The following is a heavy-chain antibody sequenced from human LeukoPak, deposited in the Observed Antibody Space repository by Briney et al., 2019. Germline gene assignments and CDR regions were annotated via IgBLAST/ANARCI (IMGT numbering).Heavy chain of an antibody. CDR1: GFTFSTYS. D-gene: IGHD2-2*01. CDR3: ARDHCSSTSCYYYFDY. J-gene: IGHJ4*02. Sequence: GGSLRLSCAASGFTFSTYSMYWVRQAPGKGLEWVSSISSSSSYIYYADSVKGRFTISRDNAKNSLYLQMNSLRAEDTAVYYCARDHCSSTSCYYYFDYWGQGTLVTVSS. CDR2: ISSSSSYI. V-gene: IGHV3-21*01.